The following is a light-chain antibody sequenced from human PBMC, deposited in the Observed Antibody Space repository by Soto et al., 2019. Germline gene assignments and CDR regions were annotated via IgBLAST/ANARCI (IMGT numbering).Light chain of an antibody. CDR1: SSDVGGYNY. V-gene: IGLV2-14*01. CDR2: DVS. Sequence: QSALTQPASVSGSPGQSITISCTGTSSDVGGYNYVSWYQQHPGKAPKLMIYDVSNRPSGVSNRFSGSKSGNTASLTISGLQGEDEADYYCSAYTGSSTPYVFGTGSKVT. J-gene: IGLJ1*01. CDR3: SAYTGSSTPYV.